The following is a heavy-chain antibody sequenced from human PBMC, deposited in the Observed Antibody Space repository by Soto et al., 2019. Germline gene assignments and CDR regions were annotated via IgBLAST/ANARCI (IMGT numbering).Heavy chain of an antibody. CDR3: ARDEATVRNLERSYCFDY. CDR1: GFTFSSYG. CDR2: MWFDGSNI. Sequence: GGSLRLSCAASGFTFSSYGMNWVRQAPGKGLEWVAVMWFDGSNIYYADSVKGRFTISRDNSKNTLYLQMNSLRAEDTAVYYCARDEATVRNLERSYCFDYWGQGTLVTVSS. J-gene: IGHJ4*02. V-gene: IGHV3-33*01. D-gene: IGHD3-10*01.